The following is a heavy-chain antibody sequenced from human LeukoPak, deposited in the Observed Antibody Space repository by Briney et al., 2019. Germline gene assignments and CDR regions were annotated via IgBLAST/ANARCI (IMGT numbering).Heavy chain of an antibody. CDR1: GYTFTVDN. J-gene: IGHJ4*02. Sequence: GPTVSLSCTASGYTFTVDNMHWVRQAPGQGNERMGWINPNSGGTNYTQKFQGSVTMTRDTSISTAYMELSRLISDDTAVYYCARVHRHYYDSSGPVDYWCQGTLVTVSS. CDR3: ARVHRHYYDSSGPVDY. CDR2: INPNSGGT. D-gene: IGHD3-22*01. V-gene: IGHV1-2*02.